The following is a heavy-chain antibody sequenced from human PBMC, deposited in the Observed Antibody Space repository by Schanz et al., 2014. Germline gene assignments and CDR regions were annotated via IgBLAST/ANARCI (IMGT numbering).Heavy chain of an antibody. J-gene: IGHJ6*03. CDR3: ARVKYCTITRCYRTETEGIYYMDV. CDR1: GITSSSHS. V-gene: IGHV3-33*08. CDR2: ISYDGSKK. Sequence: PGGSLRLSCAASGITSSSHSFNWVRQAPGKGLEWVGVISYDGSKKSYADSVKGRFTISRDNSKNTLYLQMKSLRAEDTAVYYCARVKYCTITRCYRTETEGIYYMDVWGKGTTVTVSS. D-gene: IGHD2-2*01.